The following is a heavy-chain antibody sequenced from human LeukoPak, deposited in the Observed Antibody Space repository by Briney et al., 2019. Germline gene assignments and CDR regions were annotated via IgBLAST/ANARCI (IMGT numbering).Heavy chain of an antibody. CDR1: GFTLSSYC. D-gene: IGHD3-10*01. CDR2: ISYDGSNK. Sequence: PGRSLRLSCAASGFTLSSYCMHWGRQGPSKGLEWVAGISYDGSNKYYADSVKGRFTISRDNSKNTLYLQMNSLRAEDTAVYYCAKGTMVRGAEANWFDPWGQGTLVTVSS. CDR3: AKGTMVRGAEANWFDP. J-gene: IGHJ5*02. V-gene: IGHV3-30*18.